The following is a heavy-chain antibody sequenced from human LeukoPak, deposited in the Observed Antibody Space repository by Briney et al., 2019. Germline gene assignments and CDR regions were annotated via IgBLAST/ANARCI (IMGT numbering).Heavy chain of an antibody. V-gene: IGHV3-30*18. CDR2: ISYDGSNK. CDR3: AKDQRFDWLLPIDY. D-gene: IGHD3-9*01. Sequence: RGGSLRLSCAASGFTFSSYGMHWVRQAPGKGLEWVAVISYDGSNKYYADSVKGRFTISRDNSKNTLYLQMNSLRAEDTAVYYCAKDQRFDWLLPIDYWGQGTLVTVSS. CDR1: GFTFSSYG. J-gene: IGHJ4*02.